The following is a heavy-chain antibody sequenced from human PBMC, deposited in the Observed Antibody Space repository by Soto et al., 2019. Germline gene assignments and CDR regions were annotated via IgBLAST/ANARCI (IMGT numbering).Heavy chain of an antibody. J-gene: IGHJ4*02. CDR1: GVSISSSGVY. Sequence: ETLCLTCTVSGVSISSSGVYWGWFRQPPGKGLEWIGTIYYGGSSYSNPSLKSRVTISLDTSKNQFSLTLTSVTAADTAVYYCARHGSYWGQGTLVTVSS. CDR2: IYYGGSS. CDR3: ARHGSY. V-gene: IGHV4-39*01.